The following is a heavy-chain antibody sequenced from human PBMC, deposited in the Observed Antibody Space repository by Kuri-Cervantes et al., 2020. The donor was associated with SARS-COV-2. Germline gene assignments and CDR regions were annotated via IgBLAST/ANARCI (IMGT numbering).Heavy chain of an antibody. CDR1: GYTFTSYY. CDR2: INPSGGST. D-gene: IGHD2-2*01. CDR3: ARANSGVGYRSSTSCGSWTSSYYYYGMDV. Sequence: GGSLRLSCKASGYTFTSYYTHWVRQAPGQGLEWMGIINPSGGSTSYAQKFQGRVTMTRDTSTSTVYMELSSLRSEDTAVYYCARANSGVGYRSSTSCGSWTSSYYYYGMDVWGQGTTVTVSS. V-gene: IGHV1-46*01. J-gene: IGHJ6*02.